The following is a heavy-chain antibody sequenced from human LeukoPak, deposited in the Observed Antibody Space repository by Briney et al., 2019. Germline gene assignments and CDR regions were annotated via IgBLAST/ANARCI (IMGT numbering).Heavy chain of an antibody. V-gene: IGHV4-4*02. J-gene: IGHJ5*02. CDR1: GGSISSSNW. Sequence: SETLSLTCAVSGGSISSSNWWSWVRQPPGKGLEWIGEIYHSGSTNYNPSLKSRVTISVDKSKNQFSLKLSSVTAAGTAVYYCATFHPGGENGSWHPVGINWFDPWGQGTLVTVSS. CDR3: ATFHPGGENGSWHPVGINWFDP. D-gene: IGHD6-13*01. CDR2: IYHSGST.